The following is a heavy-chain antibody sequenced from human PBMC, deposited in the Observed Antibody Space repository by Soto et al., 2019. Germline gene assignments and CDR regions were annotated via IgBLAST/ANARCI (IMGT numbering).Heavy chain of an antibody. CDR1: RFKFPDNA. J-gene: IGHJ4*02. D-gene: IGHD6-6*01. CDR3: ARLPGGTAPRPAY. Sequence: PGGSLRLSGTGSRFKFPDNAMSWGRHSQGKGLQWVSTVSGNGENTYYAESVRGRFTISRDTSKNTLYLQMNSLRVEDTAVYYCARLPGGTAPRPAYWGQGTPVTVSS. V-gene: IGHV3-23*01. CDR2: VSGNGENT.